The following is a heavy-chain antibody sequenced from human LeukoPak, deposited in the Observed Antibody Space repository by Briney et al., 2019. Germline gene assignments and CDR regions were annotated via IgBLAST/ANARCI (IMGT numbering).Heavy chain of an antibody. CDR3: ARENGSGSYNYYYYYMDV. D-gene: IGHD3-10*01. CDR2: INPSGGST. J-gene: IGHJ6*03. Sequence: GASVKVSCKASGYTFTSYYMHWVRQAPVQGLEWMGIINPSGGSTSYAQKFQGRVTMTRDTSTSTVYMELSSLRSEDTAVYYCARENGSGSYNYYYYYMDVWGKGTTVTISS. V-gene: IGHV1-46*01. CDR1: GYTFTSYY.